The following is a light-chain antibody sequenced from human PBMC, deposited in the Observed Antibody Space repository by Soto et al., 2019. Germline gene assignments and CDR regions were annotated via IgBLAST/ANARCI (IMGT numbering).Light chain of an antibody. CDR2: KAS. J-gene: IGKJ1*01. CDR3: QQYGSSLTWT. CDR1: QTISSW. Sequence: PSTLSGSVGDRVTITCRASQTISSWLAWYQQKPGKAPKLLIYKASTLKSGVPSRFSGSGSGTEFTLTISSLQPDDFATYYCQQYGSSLTWTFGQGTKVDI. V-gene: IGKV1-5*03.